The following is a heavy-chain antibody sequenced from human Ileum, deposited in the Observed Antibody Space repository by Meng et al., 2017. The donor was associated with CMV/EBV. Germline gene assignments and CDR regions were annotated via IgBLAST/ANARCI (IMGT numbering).Heavy chain of an antibody. J-gene: IGHJ4*02. CDR2: INTTSGDT. D-gene: IGHD7-27*01. CDR1: GYTFTVYT. CDR3: ARDNWGSDY. Sequence: RVSCETSGYTFTVYTIHWARQAPGQGLEWMGRINTTSGDTYYAQKFRGRVTMTRDTSIRTVFMELSGLQSHDTAIYYCARDNWGSDYWGQGTLVTVSS. V-gene: IGHV1-2*06.